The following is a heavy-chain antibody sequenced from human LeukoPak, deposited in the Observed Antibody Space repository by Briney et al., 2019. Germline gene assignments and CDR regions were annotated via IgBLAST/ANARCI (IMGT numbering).Heavy chain of an antibody. CDR1: GYTFTSYG. CDR2: ISAYNGNT. Sequence: ASVKVSCKASGYTFTSYGTSWVRQAPGQGLEWMGWISAYNGNTNYAQKLQGRVTMTTDTSTSTAYMELRSLRSDDTAVYYCARDRIYGSGSYYRVENWFDPWGQGTLVTVSS. D-gene: IGHD3-10*01. J-gene: IGHJ5*02. V-gene: IGHV1-18*01. CDR3: ARDRIYGSGSYYRVENWFDP.